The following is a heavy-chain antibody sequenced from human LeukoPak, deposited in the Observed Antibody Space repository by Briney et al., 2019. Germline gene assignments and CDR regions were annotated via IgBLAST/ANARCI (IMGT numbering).Heavy chain of an antibody. V-gene: IGHV3-30*03. D-gene: IGHD6-19*01. CDR1: GFTFSSYG. Sequence: GGSLRLSCAASGFTFSSYGMHWVRQAPGKGLEWVAVISYDGSNKYYADSVKGRFTISRDNSKNTLYLQMNSLRAEDTAVYYCARDPVPRPYSSGWYALDYWGQGTLVTVSS. J-gene: IGHJ4*02. CDR3: ARDPVPRPYSSGWYALDY. CDR2: ISYDGSNK.